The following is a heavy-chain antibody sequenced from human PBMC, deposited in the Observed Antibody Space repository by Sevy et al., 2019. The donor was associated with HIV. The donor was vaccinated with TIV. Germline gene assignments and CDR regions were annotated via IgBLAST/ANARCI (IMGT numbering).Heavy chain of an antibody. CDR2: IYGSGST. J-gene: IGHJ6*03. CDR3: ARGDYFGSGSSFGVYYHYMDV. Sequence: SETLSLTCTVSGGSISTGTYYWSWIRQPVGKGLEWIGHIYGSGSTNYNPSLKSRATILVDTSKNQFSLNLSSVTAADTAVYYCARGDYFGSGSSFGVYYHYMDVWGKGTTVTVSS. CDR1: GGSISTGTYY. D-gene: IGHD3-10*01. V-gene: IGHV4-61*09.